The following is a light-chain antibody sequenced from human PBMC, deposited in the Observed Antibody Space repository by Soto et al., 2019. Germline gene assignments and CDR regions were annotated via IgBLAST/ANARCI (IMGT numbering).Light chain of an antibody. V-gene: IGKV3-15*01. CDR2: GAS. J-gene: IGKJ4*01. CDR3: QQYNNWPLT. CDR1: QSVSSN. Sequence: EIVMTQSPATLSVSPGERATLSCRASQSVSSNLAWYQQQPGQAPRLLIYGASTRATGIPARFSGSGSGTEVTVTISSLQYEDFAVYYCQQYNNWPLTFGGGTKVEIK.